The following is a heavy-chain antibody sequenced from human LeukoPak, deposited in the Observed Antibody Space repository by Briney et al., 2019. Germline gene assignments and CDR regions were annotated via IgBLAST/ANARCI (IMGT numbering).Heavy chain of an antibody. J-gene: IGHJ5*02. CDR2: ISGSGDTT. V-gene: IGHV3-23*01. Sequence: PGGSLRLSCAASGFTFSSYAMSWVRQAPGKGLEWVSAISGSGDTTYHADSVKGRFTISRDNSKNTLYLQMNSLRAEDTAVYHCAKDGAAAGFNWFDPWGQGTLVTVSS. CDR3: AKDGAAAGFNWFDP. D-gene: IGHD6-13*01. CDR1: GFTFSSYA.